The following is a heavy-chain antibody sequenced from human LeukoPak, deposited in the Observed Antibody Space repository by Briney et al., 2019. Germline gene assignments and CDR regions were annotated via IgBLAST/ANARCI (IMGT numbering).Heavy chain of an antibody. CDR1: GGSVSSGSYY. Sequence: SETLSLTCTVSGGSVSSGSYYWSWIRQPPGKGLEWIGYIYYSGSTNYNPSLKSRVTISVDTSKSQFSLKLSSVTAADTAVYYCERAVVVVAATFWFDPWGQGTLVTVSS. CDR2: IYYSGST. V-gene: IGHV4-61*01. D-gene: IGHD2-15*01. J-gene: IGHJ5*02. CDR3: ERAVVVVAATFWFDP.